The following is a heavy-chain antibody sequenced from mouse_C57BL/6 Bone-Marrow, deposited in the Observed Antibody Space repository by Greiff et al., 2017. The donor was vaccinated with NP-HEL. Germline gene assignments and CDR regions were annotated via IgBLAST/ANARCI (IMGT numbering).Heavy chain of an antibody. J-gene: IGHJ1*03. CDR2: INPGSGGP. CDR3: ARRGNGSSHWYFDV. CDR1: GYAFTNYL. V-gene: IGHV1-54*01. Sequence: QVQLQQSGAELVRPGTSVKVSCKASGYAFTNYLIEWVKQRPGQGLEWIGVINPGSGGPNYNEKFKGKAKLTADKSSSTAYMQRSSLTSEDSAVYVCARRGNGSSHWYFDVWGTGTTVTVSS. D-gene: IGHD1-1*01.